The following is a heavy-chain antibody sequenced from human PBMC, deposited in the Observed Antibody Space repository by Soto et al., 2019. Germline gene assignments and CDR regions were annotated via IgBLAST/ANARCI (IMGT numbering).Heavy chain of an antibody. V-gene: IGHV4-39*01. D-gene: IGHD3-3*01. CDR2: IYYSGST. CDR1: GGSISSSSYY. J-gene: IGHJ6*02. CDR3: ARQGLEPVLRFLEWGAEYYGMDV. Sequence: TSETLSLTCTVSGGSISSSSYYWGWIRQPPGKGLEWIGSIYYSGSTYYNPSLKSRVTISVDTSKNQFSLKLSSVTAADTAVYYCARQGLEPVLRFLEWGAEYYGMDVWGQGTTVTVSS.